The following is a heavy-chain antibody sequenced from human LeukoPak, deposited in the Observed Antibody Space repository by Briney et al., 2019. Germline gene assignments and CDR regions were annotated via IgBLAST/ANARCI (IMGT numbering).Heavy chain of an antibody. V-gene: IGHV3-21*01. CDR2: ISSSSSYI. CDR1: GFTFSSYS. J-gene: IGHJ4*02. Sequence: PGGSLRLSCAASGFTFSSYSMNWVRQAPGKELEWVSSISSSSSYIYYADSVKGRFTISRDNAKNSLYLQMNSLRAEDTAVYYCARDGYNFEGFDYWGQGTLVTVSS. D-gene: IGHD5-24*01. CDR3: ARDGYNFEGFDY.